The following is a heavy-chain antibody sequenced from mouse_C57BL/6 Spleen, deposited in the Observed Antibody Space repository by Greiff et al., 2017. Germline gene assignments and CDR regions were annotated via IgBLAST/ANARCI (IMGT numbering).Heavy chain of an antibody. Sequence: QVQLKQSGAELVRPGASVKLSCKASGYTFTDYYINWVKQRPGQGLEWIARIYPGSGNTYYNEKFKGKATLTAEKSSSTAYMQLSSLTSEDSAIYFCARDYSYCAVWGTGTTVTVSS. V-gene: IGHV1-76*01. D-gene: IGHD1-1*01. CDR2: IYPGSGNT. CDR3: ARDYSYCAV. CDR1: GYTFTDYY. J-gene: IGHJ1*03.